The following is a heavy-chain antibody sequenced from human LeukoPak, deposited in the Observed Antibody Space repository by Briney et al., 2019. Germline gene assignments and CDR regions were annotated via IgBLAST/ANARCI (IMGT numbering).Heavy chain of an antibody. CDR2: IIPIFGTA. CDR3: ARAVGKQLVRNYFDY. J-gene: IGHJ4*02. V-gene: IGHV1-69*06. CDR1: GGTFSSYA. Sequence: SVKVSCKASGGTFSSYAISWVRQAPGQGLEWMGGIIPIFGTANYAQKFQGRVTITADKSTSTAYMELSSLRSDDTAVYYCARAVGKQLVRNYFDYWGQGTLVTVS. D-gene: IGHD6-6*01.